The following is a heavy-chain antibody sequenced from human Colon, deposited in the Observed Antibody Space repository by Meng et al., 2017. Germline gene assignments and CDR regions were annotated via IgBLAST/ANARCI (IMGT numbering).Heavy chain of an antibody. D-gene: IGHD6-19*01. CDR3: ASFPPPGKQWLVTDY. CDR1: GGSISSRNW. CDR2: IYHSGST. J-gene: IGHJ4*02. V-gene: IGHV4-4*02. Sequence: QVQLQESGHGLVKPSGTLSLTCAVSGGSISSRNWWGWVRQPPGKGLEWIGEIYHSGSTNYNPSLKSRVTISVDKSKNQFSLKLSSVTAADTAVYYCASFPPPGKQWLVTDYWGQGTLVTVSS.